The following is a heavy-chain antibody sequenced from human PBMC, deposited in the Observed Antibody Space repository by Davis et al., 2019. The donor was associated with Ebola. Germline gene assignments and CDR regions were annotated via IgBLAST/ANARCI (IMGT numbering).Heavy chain of an antibody. CDR2: IGGTGGTT. CDR3: ARDYGLDV. CDR1: GFTFTSHA. V-gene: IGHV3-23*01. J-gene: IGHJ6*02. Sequence: GESLKISCAASGFTFTSHAMSWVRQAPGKGLEWVSDIGGTGGTTYHADSVKGRFTISRDNSKNTLYLQMNSLRAEDTAVYYCARDYGLDVWGQGTTVTVSS.